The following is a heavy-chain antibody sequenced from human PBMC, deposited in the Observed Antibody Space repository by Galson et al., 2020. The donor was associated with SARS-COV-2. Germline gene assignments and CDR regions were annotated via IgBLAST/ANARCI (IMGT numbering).Heavy chain of an antibody. J-gene: IGHJ4*02. V-gene: IGHV3-30*18. Sequence: GGSLRLSCAASGFTFSSNGIHWVRQAQGKGLERVAAISYDGSNKYYADSVKSRITISRDNSKNELFLQMSSLRPEDTAVYYCAKDQQIWSHDDYFGSWGQGTLVTGSS. D-gene: IGHD5-18*01. CDR1: GFTFSSNG. CDR3: AKDQQIWSHDDYFGS. CDR2: ISYDGSNK.